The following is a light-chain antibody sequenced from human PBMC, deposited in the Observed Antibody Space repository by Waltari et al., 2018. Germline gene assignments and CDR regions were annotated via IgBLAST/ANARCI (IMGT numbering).Light chain of an antibody. V-gene: IGLV2-11*01. CDR1: SSDVGGYNY. CDR3: CSYAGSYTVV. CDR2: DVS. J-gene: IGLJ2*01. Sequence: QSALTQPRSVSGSPGQSVTISCTGTSSDVGGYNYVSCDQQHPGKAPKLMIYDVSKRPSGVPDRFSGSKAGNTAYLTISGLQAEDEADYYCCSYAGSYTVVFGGGTKLTVL.